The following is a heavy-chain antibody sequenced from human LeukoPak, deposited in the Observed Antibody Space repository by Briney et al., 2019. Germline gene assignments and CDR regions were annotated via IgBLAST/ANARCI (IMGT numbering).Heavy chain of an antibody. J-gene: IGHJ4*02. V-gene: IGHV2-5*01. CDR2: IYWNDDK. D-gene: IGHD5-12*01. CDR1: GFSLSTRGVG. CDR3: AHGGGYSGYDPKYYFDY. Sequence: SGPTLLHPTQPLTLTCTFSGFSLSTRGVGRGWIRQHPGKALEWLALIYWNDDKRYSPTLKSRHTITKENAKSQGGRRMSKMDPVDTATYYCAHGGGYSGYDPKYYFDYWGRGTLVTVSS.